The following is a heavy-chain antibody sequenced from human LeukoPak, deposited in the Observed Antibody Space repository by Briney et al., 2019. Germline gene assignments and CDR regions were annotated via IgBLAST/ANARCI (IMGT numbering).Heavy chain of an antibody. CDR1: GFTLSNYC. CDR2: ISYDGSNK. Sequence: PGGSLRLSCAASGFTLSNYCMHWVRHAPGKGLEWVAIISYDGSNKYYADSVKGRFTISRHHSKHTMFMQMSSLRAEDTAVYYCTKSVVYYDFWSLPNDYWGQGTLVTVSS. D-gene: IGHD3-3*01. V-gene: IGHV3-30*18. J-gene: IGHJ4*02. CDR3: TKSVVYYDFWSLPNDY.